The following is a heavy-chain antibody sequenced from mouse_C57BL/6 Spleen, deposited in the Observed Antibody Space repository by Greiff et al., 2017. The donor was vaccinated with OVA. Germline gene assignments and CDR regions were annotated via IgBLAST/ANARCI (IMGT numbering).Heavy chain of an antibody. CDR1: GFSLSTSGMG. J-gene: IGHJ2*01. CDR2: IYWDDDK. V-gene: IGHV8-12*01. D-gene: IGHD2-4*01. CDR3: ARSGIYYDYDDYFDY. Sequence: QVTLKESGPGILQSSQTLSLTCSFSGFSLSTSGMGVSWIRQPSGKGLEWLAHIYWDDDKRYNPSLKSRLTISKDTSRNQVFLKITSVDTADTATYYCARSGIYYDYDDYFDYWGQGTTLTVSS.